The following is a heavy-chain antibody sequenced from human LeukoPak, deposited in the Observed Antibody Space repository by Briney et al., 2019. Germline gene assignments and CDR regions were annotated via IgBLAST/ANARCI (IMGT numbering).Heavy chain of an antibody. D-gene: IGHD2-15*01. Sequence: PSETLSLTCTVSGGSISSSSYYWGWIRQPPGKGLEWIGSIYYSGSTYYNPSLKSRVTISVDTSKNQFSLKLSSVTAADTAVYYCARWEGYSCFDYWGQGTLVTVSS. V-gene: IGHV4-39*07. CDR2: IYYSGST. CDR1: GGSISSSSYY. CDR3: ARWEGYSCFDY. J-gene: IGHJ4*02.